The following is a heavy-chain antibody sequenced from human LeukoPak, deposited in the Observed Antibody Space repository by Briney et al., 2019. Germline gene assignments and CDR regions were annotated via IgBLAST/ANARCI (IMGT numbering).Heavy chain of an antibody. D-gene: IGHD3-22*01. J-gene: IGHJ4*02. CDR1: GGSISSYY. V-gene: IGHV4-59*12. Sequence: NPSETLSLTCTVSGGSISSYYWSWIRQPPGKGLEWIGYIYYSGSTNYNPSLKSRVTISVDTSKNQFSLKLSSVTAADTAVYYCASAGYSDSSGYYLYDYWGQGTLVTVSS. CDR3: ASAGYSDSSGYYLYDY. CDR2: IYYSGST.